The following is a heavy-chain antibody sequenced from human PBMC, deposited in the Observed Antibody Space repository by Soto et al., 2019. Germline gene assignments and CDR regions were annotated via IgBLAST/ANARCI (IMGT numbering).Heavy chain of an antibody. Sequence: SETLSLTYTVSGGSISSYYWSWIRQPPGKGLEWIGYIYYSGSTNYNPSLKSRVTISVDTSKNQFSLKLSSVTAADTAVSYCARYVRPYYDSSGYYPRFDYWGQGTLVTVSS. CDR3: ARYVRPYYDSSGYYPRFDY. J-gene: IGHJ4*02. V-gene: IGHV4-59*08. D-gene: IGHD3-22*01. CDR1: GGSISSYY. CDR2: IYYSGST.